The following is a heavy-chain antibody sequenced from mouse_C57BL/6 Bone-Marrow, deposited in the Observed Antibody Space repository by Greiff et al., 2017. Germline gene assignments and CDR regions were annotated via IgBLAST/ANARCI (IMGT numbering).Heavy chain of an antibody. J-gene: IGHJ4*01. CDR1: GYTFTSYW. CDR3: AILLRGFDYYAMDY. Sequence: QVQLQQSGAELVKPGASVKLSCKASGYTFTSYWMHWVKQRPGRGLEWIGRIDPNSGGTKYNEKFKSKATLTVDKPSSTAYMQLSSLTSEDSAVYYCAILLRGFDYYAMDYWGQGTSVTVSS. CDR2: IDPNSGGT. V-gene: IGHV1-72*01. D-gene: IGHD1-1*01.